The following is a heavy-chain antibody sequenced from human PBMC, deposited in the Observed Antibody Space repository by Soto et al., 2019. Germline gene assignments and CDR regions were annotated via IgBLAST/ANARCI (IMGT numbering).Heavy chain of an antibody. D-gene: IGHD2-2*02. J-gene: IGHJ4*02. CDR1: GFSFGNFA. CDR2: ISASGATT. V-gene: IGHV3-23*01. Sequence: PGGSLRLSCAASGFSFGNFAMSWVRQTPGKGLEWVSAISASGATTYYTDSVKGRFTISRDNSKNTMYVQMNSLRAEDTAVYYCAKMGAYTTSAIDYWGQGTLVTVSS. CDR3: AKMGAYTTSAIDY.